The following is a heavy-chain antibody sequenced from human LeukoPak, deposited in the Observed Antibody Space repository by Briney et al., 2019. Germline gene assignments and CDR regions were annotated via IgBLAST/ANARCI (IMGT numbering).Heavy chain of an antibody. Sequence: ASVKVSCKASGYTFTSYGISWVRQAPGQGLEWMGWISAYNGNTNYAQKLQGRVTMTTDTSTSTAYMELRSLRSDDTAVYYCARDSPYYYDSSGQDAFDIWGQGTMVTVSS. J-gene: IGHJ3*02. V-gene: IGHV1-18*01. CDR2: ISAYNGNT. D-gene: IGHD3-22*01. CDR1: GYTFTSYG. CDR3: ARDSPYYYDSSGQDAFDI.